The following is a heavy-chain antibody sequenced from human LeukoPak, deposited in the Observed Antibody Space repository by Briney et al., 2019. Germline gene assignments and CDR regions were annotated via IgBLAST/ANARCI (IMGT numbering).Heavy chain of an antibody. D-gene: IGHD3-10*01. CDR3: ARSVEVLLWFGELLCYFDY. V-gene: IGHV4-34*01. CDR1: GGSFSGYY. Sequence: SETLSLTCAVYGGSFSGYYWSWIRQPPGEGLEWIGEINHSGSTYYNPSLKSRVTISVDTSKNQFSLKLSSVTAADTAVYYCARSVEVLLWFGELLCYFDYWGQGTLVTVSS. CDR2: INHSGST. J-gene: IGHJ4*02.